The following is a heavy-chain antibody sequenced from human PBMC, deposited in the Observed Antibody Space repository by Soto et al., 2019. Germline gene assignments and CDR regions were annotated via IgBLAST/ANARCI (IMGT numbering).Heavy chain of an antibody. Sequence: TLSLTCAVSGGTLRSGCYCWSWIRPPPGKGLEWIGYIYHSGSTYYNPSLKSRVTISVDRSKNQFSLKLSSVTAADTAVYYCARVLGLIWFGELLSGPNWFDPWGQGTLVTVSS. J-gene: IGHJ5*02. CDR1: GGTLRSGCYC. CDR3: ARVLGLIWFGELLSGPNWFDP. V-gene: IGHV4-30-2*01. CDR2: IYHSGST. D-gene: IGHD3-10*01.